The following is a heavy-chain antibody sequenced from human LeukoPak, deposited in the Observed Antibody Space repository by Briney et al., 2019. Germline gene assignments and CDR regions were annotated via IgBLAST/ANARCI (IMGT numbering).Heavy chain of an antibody. D-gene: IGHD2/OR15-2a*01. V-gene: IGHV4-38-2*02. J-gene: IGHJ4*02. Sequence: SETLSLTCTVSGYSISSGYYWGWIRQPPGKGLEWIGSIYHSGSTYYNPSLKSRVTISVDTSKNQFSLKLSSVTAADTAVYYCARLSSHDYWGQGTLVTVSS. CDR1: GYSISSGYY. CDR2: IYHSGST. CDR3: ARLSSHDY.